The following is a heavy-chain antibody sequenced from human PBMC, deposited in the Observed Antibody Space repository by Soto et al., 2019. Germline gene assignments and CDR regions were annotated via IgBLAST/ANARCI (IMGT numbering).Heavy chain of an antibody. Sequence: SLRLSCTASGFTFGDYAMSCVRQAPGKGLEWVGFIRSKAYGGTTEYAASVKGRFTISRDDSKSIAYLQMNSLKTEDTAVYYCTRVPLYDFWSGYPFYYYYGMDVWGQGTTVTVSS. V-gene: IGHV3-49*04. CDR1: GFTFGDYA. J-gene: IGHJ6*02. D-gene: IGHD3-3*01. CDR3: TRVPLYDFWSGYPFYYYYGMDV. CDR2: IRSKAYGGTT.